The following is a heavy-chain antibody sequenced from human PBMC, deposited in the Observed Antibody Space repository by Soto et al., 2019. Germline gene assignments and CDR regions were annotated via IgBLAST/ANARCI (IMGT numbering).Heavy chain of an antibody. J-gene: IGHJ4*02. V-gene: IGHV1-2*04. CDR3: ARESIAVAGYYFDY. CDR1: GYTFTGYY. D-gene: IGHD6-19*01. Sequence: QVQLVQSGAEVKPGASVKVSCKASGYTFTGYYMHWVRQAPGQGLEWMGWINPNSGGTNYAQKFQGWVTMTRDTSISTAYMELSRLRSDDTAVYYCARESIAVAGYYFDYWGQGTLVTVSS. CDR2: INPNSGGT.